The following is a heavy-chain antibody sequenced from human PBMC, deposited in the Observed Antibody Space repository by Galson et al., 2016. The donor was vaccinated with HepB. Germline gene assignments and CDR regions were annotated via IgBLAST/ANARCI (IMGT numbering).Heavy chain of an antibody. CDR1: GFRFSSNGFTLSHFA. D-gene: IGHD5-18*01. V-gene: IGHV3-23*01. CDR2: ISSGGGST. J-gene: IGHJ4*02. Sequence: SLRLSCAASGFRFSSNGFTLSHFALHWVRQAPGKGMEWVSGISSGGGSTYYADSVTGRFTVSRENSRNTLYLQMNSLRAEDTALYYCAKGGYSYGYMDYWGQGTLVTVSS. CDR3: AKGGYSYGYMDY.